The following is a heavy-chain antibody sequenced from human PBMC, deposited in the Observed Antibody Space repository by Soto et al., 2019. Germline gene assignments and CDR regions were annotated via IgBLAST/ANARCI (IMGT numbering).Heavy chain of an antibody. D-gene: IGHD2-15*01. J-gene: IGHJ6*02. V-gene: IGHV1-69*01. CDR3: ARSCSGGSCYARYYYYYGMDV. CDR1: GGTFSSYA. Sequence: QVQLVQSGAEVKKPGSSVKVSCKASGGTFSSYAISWVRQAPGQGLEWMGGLIPIFGTANYAQKFQGRVPITADESTSTAYMELSSLRSEDTAVYYCARSCSGGSCYARYYYYYGMDVWGQGTTDTVSS. CDR2: LIPIFGTA.